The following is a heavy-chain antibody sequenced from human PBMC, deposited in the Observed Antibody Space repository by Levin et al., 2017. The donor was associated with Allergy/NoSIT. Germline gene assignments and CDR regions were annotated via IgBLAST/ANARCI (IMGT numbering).Heavy chain of an antibody. CDR3: ARGLVYGYCSSTSCYTNWFDP. CDR2: INHSGST. D-gene: IGHD2-2*03. J-gene: IGHJ5*02. CDR1: GGSFSGYY. V-gene: IGHV4-34*01. Sequence: SQTLSLTCAVYGGSFSGYYWSWIRQPPGKGLEWIGEINHSGSTNYNPSLKSRVTISVDTSKNQFSLKLSSVTAADTAVYYCARGLVYGYCSSTSCYTNWFDPWGQGTLVTVSS.